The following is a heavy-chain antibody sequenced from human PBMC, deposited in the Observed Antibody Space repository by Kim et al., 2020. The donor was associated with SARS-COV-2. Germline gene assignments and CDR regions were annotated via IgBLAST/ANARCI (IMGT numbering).Heavy chain of an antibody. CDR1: GFTFSSYG. D-gene: IGHD6-13*01. V-gene: IGHV3-30*18. J-gene: IGHJ1*01. CDR3: AKTPRQAYSSSWYEGYFQH. CDR2: ISYDGSNK. Sequence: GGSLRLSCAASGFTFSSYGMHWVRQAPGKGLEWVAVISYDGSNKYYADSVKGRFTISRDNSKNTLYLQMNSLRAEDTAVYYCAKTPRQAYSSSWYEGYFQHWGQGTLVTVSS.